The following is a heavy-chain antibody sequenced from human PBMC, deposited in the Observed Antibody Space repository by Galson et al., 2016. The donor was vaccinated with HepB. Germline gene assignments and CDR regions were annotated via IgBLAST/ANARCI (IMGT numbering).Heavy chain of an antibody. J-gene: IGHJ6*03. CDR2: ISGSGAGT. CDR3: ARDLIAAAGRTFYYYYYYMDV. D-gene: IGHD6-13*01. CDR1: GFTFSTYA. Sequence: SLRLSCAAPGFTFSTYAMSWVRQAPGKGLEWVSAISGSGAGTYYAGSVKGRFTISRDNAKNSLYLQMNSLRAEDTAVYYCARDLIAAAGRTFYYYYYYMDVWGKGTTVTVSS. V-gene: IGHV3-23*01.